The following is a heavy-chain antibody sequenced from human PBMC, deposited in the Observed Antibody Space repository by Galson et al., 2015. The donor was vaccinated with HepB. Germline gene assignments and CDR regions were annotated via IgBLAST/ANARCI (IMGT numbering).Heavy chain of an antibody. CDR1: GFVVSTSH. Sequence: SLRLSCAASGFVVSTSHMSWVRQAPGRGLEWVSIIYDDGRTFNSDSVTGRFIISRDISRNSLHLQMRSLRAEDTAVYYCAKGGPGRITMMINRLLGFDPWGQGTLVIVSS. CDR3: AKGGPGRITMMINRLLGFDP. CDR2: IYDDGRT. V-gene: IGHV3-66*02. J-gene: IGHJ5*02. D-gene: IGHD3-22*01.